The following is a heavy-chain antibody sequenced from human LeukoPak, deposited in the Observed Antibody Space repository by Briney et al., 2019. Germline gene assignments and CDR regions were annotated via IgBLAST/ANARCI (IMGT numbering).Heavy chain of an antibody. CDR3: ARYMDTAMVSYYYYYYGMDV. CDR1: GFTFGTDW. CDR2: ISSSSSYI. Sequence: PGGSLRLSCVASGFTFGTDWMNWVRQAPGKGLEWVSSISSSSSYIYYADSVKGRFTISRDNAKNSLYLQMNSLRAEDTAVYYCARYMDTAMVSYYYYYYGMDVWGQGTTVTVSS. J-gene: IGHJ6*02. V-gene: IGHV3-21*01. D-gene: IGHD5-18*01.